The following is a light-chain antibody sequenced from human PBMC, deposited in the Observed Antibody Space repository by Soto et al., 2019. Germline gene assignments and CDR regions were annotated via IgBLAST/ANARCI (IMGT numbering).Light chain of an antibody. V-gene: IGLV3-1*01. CDR1: KLGHKY. Sequence: SYALTQPPSVSVSPGQTASITCSGDKLGHKYACWYQQKPGQSPVLVIYQDSKRPSGIPERFSGSNSGNTATLTISGTQAMDEADYYCQAWDSSTGVFGTGTKLTVL. J-gene: IGLJ1*01. CDR2: QDS. CDR3: QAWDSSTGV.